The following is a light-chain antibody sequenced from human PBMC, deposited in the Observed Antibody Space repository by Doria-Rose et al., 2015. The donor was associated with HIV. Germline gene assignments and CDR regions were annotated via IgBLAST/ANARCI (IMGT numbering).Light chain of an antibody. J-gene: IGKJ1*01. V-gene: IGKV1-9*01. CDR2: GAS. CDR3: RQFDSFPRT. CDR1: QGISRY. Sequence: TQSPSFLSASVGVRVTITCRASQGISRYLAWYQQKPGTAPTLLIFGASTLQSGVPSRFSGSGSGTEFTLTISSLQPEDFATYYCRQFDSFPRTFGQGTKVELK.